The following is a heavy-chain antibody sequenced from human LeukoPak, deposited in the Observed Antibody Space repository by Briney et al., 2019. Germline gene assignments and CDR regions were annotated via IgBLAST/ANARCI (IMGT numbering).Heavy chain of an antibody. CDR1: GFTFNTYT. D-gene: IGHD3-10*01. Sequence: GGSLRLSCTASGFTFNTYTMNWVRQAPGKGLEWISSITSNSKYIFYADSLKGRFTISRDNAKNSLYLQMNSLRAEDTAVYYCATTEGRFGENDYWGQGTLVTVSS. CDR2: ITSNSKYI. CDR3: ATTEGRFGENDY. V-gene: IGHV3-21*01. J-gene: IGHJ4*02.